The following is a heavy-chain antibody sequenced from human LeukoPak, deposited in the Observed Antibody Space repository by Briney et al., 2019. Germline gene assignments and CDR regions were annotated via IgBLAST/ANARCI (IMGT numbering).Heavy chain of an antibody. CDR1: GFPISTNG. CDR3: ARGALYYMDV. CDR2: IVGGDGGT. J-gene: IGHJ6*03. Sequence: GGSLRLSCAASGFPISTNGMSWVRQAPGKGLEWVSGIVGGDGGTYYADSVKGRFIISRDNSKDTLYVQMNSLRAEDTAVYYCARGALYYMDVWGKGTTVTISS. V-gene: IGHV3-23*01.